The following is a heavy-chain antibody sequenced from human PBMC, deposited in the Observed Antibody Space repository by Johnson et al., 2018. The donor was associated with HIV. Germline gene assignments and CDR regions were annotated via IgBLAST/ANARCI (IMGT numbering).Heavy chain of an antibody. V-gene: IGHV3-53*01. J-gene: IGHJ3*02. D-gene: IGHD5-18*01. CDR2: IYNDDST. CDR3: ARRDAALVTAAFDI. Sequence: VQLVESGGGLIQPGGSLRLSCAASGFSVSNNYMSWVRQAPGKGLEWVSVIYNDDSTYYADSVKGRFTISRDISKNTLSLQMNSLRAEDTAVYYCARRDAALVTAAFDIWGQGTMVTVSS. CDR1: GFSVSNNY.